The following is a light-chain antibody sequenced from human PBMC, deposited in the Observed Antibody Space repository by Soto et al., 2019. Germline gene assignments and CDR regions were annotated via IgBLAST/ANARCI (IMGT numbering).Light chain of an antibody. CDR2: KAF. V-gene: IGKV1-5*03. CDR3: QADNFYSRT. Sequence: DVQMTQSPSTLSASIGDRVTITCRASQTITRWLAWYQQKPGKAPKLLIYKAFTLQSGVSSRFSGSFSGTVVTLTISSLQPDDSGTSYCQADNFYSRTYGQGPRVEIK. J-gene: IGKJ1*01. CDR1: QTITRW.